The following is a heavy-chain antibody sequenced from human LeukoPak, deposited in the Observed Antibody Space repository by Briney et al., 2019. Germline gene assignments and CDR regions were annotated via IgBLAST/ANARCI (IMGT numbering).Heavy chain of an antibody. D-gene: IGHD5/OR15-5a*01. CDR1: GYSFTIYW. V-gene: IGHV5-51*01. J-gene: IGHJ4*02. CDR3: ARGRRYSVYDIDY. CDR2: TYPGDSEA. Sequence: GESLKISCKGSGYSFTIYWIGWVRQMPGKGLQWMGITYPGDSEARYSPSFQGQVTISADKSISTAYLQWSSLKASDTAMYYCARGRRYSVYDIDYWGQGTLVTVSS.